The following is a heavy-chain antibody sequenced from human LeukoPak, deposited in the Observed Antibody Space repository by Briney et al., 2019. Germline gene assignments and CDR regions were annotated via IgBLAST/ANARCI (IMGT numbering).Heavy chain of an antibody. CDR3: ARDRSRVPTGGAFDI. D-gene: IGHD2-8*02. CDR2: IRYDGSNR. V-gene: IGHV3-30*02. J-gene: IGHJ3*02. Sequence: GGSLRLSCAASGFTFSTYGMHWVRQAPGKGLEWVTFIRYDGSNRYYADSVKGRFTISRDNAKNSLYLQMNNLRAEDTAVYYCARDRSRVPTGGAFDIWGQGTMVTVSS. CDR1: GFTFSTYG.